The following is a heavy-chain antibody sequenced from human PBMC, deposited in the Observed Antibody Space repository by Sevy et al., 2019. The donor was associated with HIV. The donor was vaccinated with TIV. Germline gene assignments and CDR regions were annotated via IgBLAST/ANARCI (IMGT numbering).Heavy chain of an antibody. CDR2: IYYSGST. CDR1: GGSISSGGYY. CDR3: ARRVSWAAFDI. Sequence: SETLSLTCTVSGGSISSGGYYWSWIRQHPGKGLEWVVYIYYSGSTYYNPSLKSLVTLSVDTSKNQFSLKLGSVTAADTAVYYWARRVSWAAFDIWGQGTMVTVSS. V-gene: IGHV4-31*01. J-gene: IGHJ3*02. D-gene: IGHD2-15*01.